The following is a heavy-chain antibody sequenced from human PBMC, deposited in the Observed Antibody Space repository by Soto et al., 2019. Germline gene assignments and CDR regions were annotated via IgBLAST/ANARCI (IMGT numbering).Heavy chain of an antibody. CDR2: ISGSGGST. Sequence: GGSLRLSCAASGFTFSSYAMSWVRQAPGKGLEWVSAISGSGGSTYYADSMKGRFTISRDNSKNTLYLQMNSRRAEDTAVNYCTKHSGITMLLVVIIYYFDYWGQGTLVTVSS. CDR1: GFTFSSYA. J-gene: IGHJ4*02. D-gene: IGHD3-22*01. CDR3: TKHSGITMLLVVIIYYFDY. V-gene: IGHV3-23*01.